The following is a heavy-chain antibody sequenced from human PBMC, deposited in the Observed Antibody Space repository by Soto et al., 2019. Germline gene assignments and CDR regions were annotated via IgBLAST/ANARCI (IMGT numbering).Heavy chain of an antibody. CDR3: ARATGTLRSRNCDY. J-gene: IGHJ4*02. CDR2: IYHTGST. CDR1: GVSISTVGHY. Sequence: SETLSLTCSVSGVSISTVGHYWTWIRQPPGEGLEWIGSIYHTGSTYYSKSLRSRLTMSVDTSKSQFSLRLSSLTAADTAVYYCARATGTLRSRNCDYWGQGSLVTVSS. V-gene: IGHV4-31*03. D-gene: IGHD1-1*01.